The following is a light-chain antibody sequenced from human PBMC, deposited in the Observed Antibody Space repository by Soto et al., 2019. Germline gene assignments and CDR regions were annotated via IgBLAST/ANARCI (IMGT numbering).Light chain of an antibody. CDR2: GAS. J-gene: IGKJ2*01. CDR3: QQYNGWPYT. CDR1: QSISTH. Sequence: EIVMTQSPATLAVSPGDRATLSCRASQSISTHLTWYQHKPGQPPRLLIYGASTRATGIPARFSGSGSGTEFTLTISSLQSEDFAVYYCQQYNGWPYTFGHGTKLEIK. V-gene: IGKV3-15*01.